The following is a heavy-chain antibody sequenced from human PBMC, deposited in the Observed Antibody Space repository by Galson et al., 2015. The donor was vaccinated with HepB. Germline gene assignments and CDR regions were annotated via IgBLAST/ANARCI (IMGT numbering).Heavy chain of an antibody. CDR3: ARGALVGVVGGSQNNWFAP. D-gene: IGHD2-15*01. J-gene: IGHJ5*02. V-gene: IGHV1-18*01. Sequence: SVKVSCKASGYTFSTYSITWVRQAPGQGLEWMGWIRPYNRDTNYARKFQGGVTMTTGPFTSTAYMELRSLRSDDTAFYYCARGALVGVVGGSQNNWFAPWGQGTLVTVSS. CDR1: GYTFSTYS. CDR2: IRPYNRDT.